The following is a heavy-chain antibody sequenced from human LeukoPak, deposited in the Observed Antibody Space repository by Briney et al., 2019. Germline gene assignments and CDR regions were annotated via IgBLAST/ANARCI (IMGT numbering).Heavy chain of an antibody. D-gene: IGHD2-15*01. V-gene: IGHV3-33*01. CDR2: IWYDGSNK. J-gene: IGHJ4*02. CDR1: GFTFSSYG. Sequence: PGGSLRLSCAASGFTFSSYGMHWVRQAPGKGLEWVAVIWYDGSNKYYADSVKGRFTVSRDNSKNTLYLQMDSLRVEDTAVYYCARDRGSDDPIDYWGQGTLVAVSS. CDR3: ARDRGSDDPIDY.